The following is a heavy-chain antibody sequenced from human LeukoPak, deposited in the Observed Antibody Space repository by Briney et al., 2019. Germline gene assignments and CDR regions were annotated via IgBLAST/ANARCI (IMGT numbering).Heavy chain of an antibody. V-gene: IGHV3-30*18. CDR2: ISYDGSNK. Sequence: GGSLRLSCAASGFTFSDYWMHWVRQAPGKGLEWVAVISYDGSNKYYADSVKGRFTISRDNSKNTLYLQMNSLRAEDTAVYYCAKGGVIAYDAFDIWGQGTMVTVSS. J-gene: IGHJ3*02. CDR1: GFTFSDYW. D-gene: IGHD3-16*02. CDR3: AKGGVIAYDAFDI.